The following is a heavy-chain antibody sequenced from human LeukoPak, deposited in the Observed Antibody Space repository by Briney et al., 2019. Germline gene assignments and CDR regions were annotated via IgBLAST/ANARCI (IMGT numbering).Heavy chain of an antibody. CDR3: ARPRGSGWFYYFDY. Sequence: ASVKVSCKASGYTFTSYGISWVRQAPGQGLEWMGWVSAYNGNTNYAQKLQGRVTMTTDTSTSTAYMELRSLRSDDTAVYYCARPRGSGWFYYFDYWGQGTLVTVSS. D-gene: IGHD6-19*01. J-gene: IGHJ4*02. V-gene: IGHV1-18*01. CDR2: VSAYNGNT. CDR1: GYTFTSYG.